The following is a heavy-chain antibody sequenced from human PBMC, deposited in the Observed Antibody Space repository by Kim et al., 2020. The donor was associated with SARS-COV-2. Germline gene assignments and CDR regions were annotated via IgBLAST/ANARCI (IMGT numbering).Heavy chain of an antibody. CDR2: IYYSGST. CDR1: GGSISSGGYY. CDR3: AREIWFGEHNWFDP. Sequence: SETLSLTCTVSGGSISSGGYYWSWIRQHPGKGLEWIGYIYYSGSTYYNPSLKSRVTISVDTSKNQFSLKLSSVTAADTAVYYCAREIWFGEHNWFDPWGQGTLVTVSS. V-gene: IGHV4-31*03. J-gene: IGHJ5*02. D-gene: IGHD3-10*01.